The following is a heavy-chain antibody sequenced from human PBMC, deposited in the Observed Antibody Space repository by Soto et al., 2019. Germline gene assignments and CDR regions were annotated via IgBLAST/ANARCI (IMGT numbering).Heavy chain of an antibody. CDR2: IYYSGST. J-gene: IGHJ4*02. CDR3: ARDVWPYYFDY. V-gene: IGHV4-39*07. CDR1: GGSISSRSYY. Sequence: SETLSLTCTVSGGSISSRSYYWGWIRQPPGKGLEWIGNIYYSGSTYYNPSLKSRVTISVDTSKNQFSLKLSSVTAADTAVYYCARDVWPYYFDYWGQGTLVTVSS. D-gene: IGHD2-21*01.